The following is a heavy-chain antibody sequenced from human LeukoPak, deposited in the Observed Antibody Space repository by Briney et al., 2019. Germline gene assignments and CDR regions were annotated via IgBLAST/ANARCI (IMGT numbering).Heavy chain of an antibody. CDR1: GFTFSSYS. Sequence: GSLRLSCAASGFTFSSYSMNWVRQAPGKGLEWVSYISSSSSTIYYADSVKGRFTISRDNAKNSLYLQMNSLRAEDTAVYYCARAAMANIPNYYYYMDVWGKGTTVTVSS. V-gene: IGHV3-48*04. J-gene: IGHJ6*03. CDR2: ISSSSSTI. CDR3: ARAAMANIPNYYYYMDV. D-gene: IGHD5-18*01.